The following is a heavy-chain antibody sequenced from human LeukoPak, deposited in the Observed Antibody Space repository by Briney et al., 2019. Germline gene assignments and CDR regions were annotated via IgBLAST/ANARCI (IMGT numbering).Heavy chain of an antibody. CDR2: IDSDDDK. J-gene: IGHJ4*02. Sequence: RDSGPALVQPTQTLTLTCTFSRFSLTTGGLCVTWVRQPPGKALEWLARIDSDDDKYYSTSLEARLTISKDTSNNQVVLTMTSMDPVDTATYYCARMWGYNWNYIDDWGQGSLVTVSS. D-gene: IGHD1-20*01. CDR1: RFSLTTGGLC. CDR3: ARMWGYNWNYIDD. V-gene: IGHV2-70*11.